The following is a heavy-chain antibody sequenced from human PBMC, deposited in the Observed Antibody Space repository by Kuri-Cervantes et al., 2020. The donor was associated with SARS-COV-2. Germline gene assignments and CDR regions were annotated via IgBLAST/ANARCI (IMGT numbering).Heavy chain of an antibody. CDR1: GGSISSGDYY. Sequence: SETLSLTCTVSGGSISSGDYYWSWIRQHPVKGLEWIGYINYRGTTYNNPSLKSRLTISVDTSKNQFSLKLSSVTAADTAVYYCARGLFSEHFHYWGRGTLVTVSS. D-gene: IGHD1-26*01. J-gene: IGHJ1*01. V-gene: IGHV4-31*03. CDR3: ARGLFSEHFHY. CDR2: INYRGTT.